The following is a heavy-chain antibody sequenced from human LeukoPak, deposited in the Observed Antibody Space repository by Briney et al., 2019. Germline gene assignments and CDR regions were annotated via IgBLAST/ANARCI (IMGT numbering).Heavy chain of an antibody. V-gene: IGHV4-39*01. J-gene: IGHJ4*02. CDR1: GGSMSSSSYY. CDR3: ARLSGSGSQFDY. CDR2: IYYSGST. D-gene: IGHD3-10*01. Sequence: SETLSLTCTVSGGSMSSSSYYWGWIRQPPGKGVEWIGTIYYSGSTYYNPSLKSRVTISVDTSKNQFSLKLSSVTAADTAVYYCARLSGSGSQFDYWGQGTLVTVSS.